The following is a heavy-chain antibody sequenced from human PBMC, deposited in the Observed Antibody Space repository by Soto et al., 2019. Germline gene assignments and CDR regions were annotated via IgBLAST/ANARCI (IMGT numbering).Heavy chain of an antibody. J-gene: IGHJ4*02. CDR2: TYYRSKWYN. V-gene: IGHV6-1*01. D-gene: IGHD2-15*01. CDR1: GDSVSSNSAA. CDR3: ARVNCSGGSCDFDF. Sequence: SQTLSLTCAISGDSVSSNSAAWNWIRQSPSRGLGLLGRTYYRSKWYNDYAVSVKSRITINPDTSKNQFSLQLNSVTPEDTAVYYCARVNCSGGSCDFDFWGQGTLVTVSS.